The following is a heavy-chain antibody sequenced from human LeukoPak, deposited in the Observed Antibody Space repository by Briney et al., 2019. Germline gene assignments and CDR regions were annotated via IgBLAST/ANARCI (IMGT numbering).Heavy chain of an antibody. CDR2: ISSSISTM. D-gene: IGHD1-26*01. V-gene: IGHV3-48*01. J-gene: IGHJ5*02. CDR1: GFTFSTYS. CDR3: ARDSVPLEATRRNSFDP. Sequence: GGSLRLSCAASGFTFSTYSMNWVRQAPGKGLEWVSYISSSISTMYYADSVEGRFTISRDNAKTSLYLQMNSLRVEDTAVYYCARDSVPLEATRRNSFDPWGQGTLVTVSS.